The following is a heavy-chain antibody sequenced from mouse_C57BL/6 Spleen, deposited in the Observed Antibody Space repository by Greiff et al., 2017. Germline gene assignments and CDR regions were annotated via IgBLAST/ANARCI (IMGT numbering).Heavy chain of an antibody. J-gene: IGHJ2*01. CDR3: TLIYDGYPYYFDY. CDR1: GFTFSDAW. Sequence: EVQGVESGGGLVQPGGSMKLSCAASGFTFSDAWMDWVRQSPEKGLEWVAEIRNKANNHATYYAESVKGRFTISRDDSKSSVYLQMNSLRAEDTGIYYCTLIYDGYPYYFDYWGQGTTLTVSS. CDR2: IRNKANNHAT. V-gene: IGHV6-6*01. D-gene: IGHD2-3*01.